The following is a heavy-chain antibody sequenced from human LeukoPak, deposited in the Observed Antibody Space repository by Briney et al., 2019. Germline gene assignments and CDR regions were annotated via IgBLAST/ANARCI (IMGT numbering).Heavy chain of an antibody. D-gene: IGHD5-24*01. J-gene: IGHJ4*02. CDR3: ARERDGYKEYYFDY. CDR2: IYSGGST. CDR1: GFTLSTNA. V-gene: IGHV3-53*01. Sequence: GGSLRLSCLTSGFTLSTNAMSWVRQAPGKGLEWVSVIYSGGSTYYADSVKGRFTISRDNSKNTLYLQMNSLRAEDTAVYYCARERDGYKEYYFDYWGQGTLVTVSS.